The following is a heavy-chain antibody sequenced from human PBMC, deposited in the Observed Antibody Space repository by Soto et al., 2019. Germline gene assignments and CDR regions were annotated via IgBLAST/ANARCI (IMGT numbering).Heavy chain of an antibody. Sequence: ASVKVSCKASGYTFTRYTMNWVRQAPGQRLEWMGWINPDNGNTKSSQKFQDRVIITRDTSASTAYMDPSSLRSEDTAVYYCARGIATGQLDPWGQGTLVTVSS. CDR2: INPDNGNT. D-gene: IGHD2-15*01. J-gene: IGHJ5*02. CDR1: GYTFTRYT. CDR3: ARGIATGQLDP. V-gene: IGHV1-3*01.